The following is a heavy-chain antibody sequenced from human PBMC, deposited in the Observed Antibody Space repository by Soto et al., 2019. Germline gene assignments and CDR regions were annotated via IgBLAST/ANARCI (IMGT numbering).Heavy chain of an antibody. CDR2: IIPIFGTA. D-gene: IGHD3-22*01. CDR3: ARWGGARGYYDSSGYSSYYGMDV. V-gene: IGHV1-69*01. Sequence: QVQLVQSGAEVKKPGSSVKVSCKASGGTFSSYAISWVRQAPGQGLEWMGGIIPIFGTANYAQKFQGRVTITADESTSTAYMELSSLISEDTAVYYCARWGGARGYYDSSGYSSYYGMDVWGQGTTVTVSS. CDR1: GGTFSSYA. J-gene: IGHJ6*02.